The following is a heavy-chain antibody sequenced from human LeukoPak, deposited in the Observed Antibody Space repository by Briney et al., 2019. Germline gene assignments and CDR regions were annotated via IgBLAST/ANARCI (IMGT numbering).Heavy chain of an antibody. V-gene: IGHV4-39*01. CDR3: ARFFVLMVYASWFDP. J-gene: IGHJ5*02. D-gene: IGHD2-8*01. CDR1: GGSISSSSYY. CDR2: MYYSGST. Sequence: SETLSLTCTVSGGSISSSSYYWGWIRQPPGKGLEWIGSMYYSGSTYYNPSLKSRVTISVDTSKNQFSLKLSSVTAADTAVYYCARFFVLMVYASWFDPWGQGTLVTVSS.